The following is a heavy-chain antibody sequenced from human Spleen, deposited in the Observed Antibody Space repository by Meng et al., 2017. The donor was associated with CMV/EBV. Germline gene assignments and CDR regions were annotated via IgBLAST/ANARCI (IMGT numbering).Heavy chain of an antibody. CDR3: ARAVVRGVIHYFDY. J-gene: IGHJ4*02. CDR2: IYYSGNT. CDR1: GGSISSGDYY. Sequence: SETLSLTCTVSGGSISSGDYYWSWVRQPPGKGLEWIGYIYYSGNTYYKPSLKSRLIISLDTSKSQFFLKLNSVTAADTAVYYCARAVVRGVIHYFDYWGQGTLVTVSS. D-gene: IGHD3-10*01. V-gene: IGHV4-30-4*08.